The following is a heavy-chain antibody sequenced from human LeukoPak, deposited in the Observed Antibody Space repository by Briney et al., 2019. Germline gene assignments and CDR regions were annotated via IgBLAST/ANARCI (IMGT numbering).Heavy chain of an antibody. D-gene: IGHD1-26*01. J-gene: IGHJ3*02. V-gene: IGHV3-21*01. CDR3: ARDLRRWELLRSGDAFDI. CDR2: ISGSRNYI. CDR1: GFTFSSYS. Sequence: PGGSLRLSCAASGFTFSSYSMNWVRQAPGKGLEWVSSISGSRNYIYYADSVKGRFTISRDNAKNSLYLQMNSLRAEDTAVYYCARDLRRWELLRSGDAFDIWGQGTMVTVSS.